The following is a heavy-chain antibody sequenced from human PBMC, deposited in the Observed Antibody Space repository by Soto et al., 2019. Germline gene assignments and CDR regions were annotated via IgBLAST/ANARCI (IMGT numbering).Heavy chain of an antibody. CDR3: ARDKAYTSSWYSYYYGMDV. Sequence: QVQLVESGGGVVQPGRSLRLSCAASGFTFSSYGMHWVRQAPGKGLEWVAVIWYDGSNKYYADSVKGRFTISRDNSRNPLYLQRNGLRAEDTAVYYCARDKAYTSSWYSYYYGMDVWGQGTTVTVSS. J-gene: IGHJ6*02. D-gene: IGHD6-13*01. V-gene: IGHV3-33*01. CDR1: GFTFSSYG. CDR2: IWYDGSNK.